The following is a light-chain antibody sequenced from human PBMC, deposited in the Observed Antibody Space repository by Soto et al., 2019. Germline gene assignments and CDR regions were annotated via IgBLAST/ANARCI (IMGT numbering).Light chain of an antibody. J-gene: IGLJ3*02. CDR3: SSYTSSSTNWV. CDR2: EVS. V-gene: IGLV2-14*01. CDR1: SSDVGGYNY. Sequence: QSVLTQPASVSGSPGQSITISCTGTSSDVGGYNYVSWYEQHPGKAPKLMIYEVSNRPSGVSNRVSGSKSGNTASLTISGLQAEDEADYYCSSYTSSSTNWVFGGGTKLTVL.